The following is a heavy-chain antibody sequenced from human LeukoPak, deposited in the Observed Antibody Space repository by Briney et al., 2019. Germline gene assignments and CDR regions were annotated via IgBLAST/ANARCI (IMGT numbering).Heavy chain of an antibody. Sequence: ASVKVSCKASGGTFSNYAISWVRQAPGQGLEWMGGIIPIFGTANYAQKFQGRVTITADKSTSTAYMELSSLRSEDTAVYYCARANYDFWSGYYERWVDYYYYMDVWGKGTTVTVSS. J-gene: IGHJ6*03. CDR2: IIPIFGTA. D-gene: IGHD3-3*01. V-gene: IGHV1-69*06. CDR3: ARANYDFWSGYYERWVDYYYYMDV. CDR1: GGTFSNYA.